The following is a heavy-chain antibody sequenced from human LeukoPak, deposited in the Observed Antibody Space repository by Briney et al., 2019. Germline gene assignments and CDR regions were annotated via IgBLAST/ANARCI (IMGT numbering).Heavy chain of an antibody. J-gene: IGHJ4*02. D-gene: IGHD3-10*01. CDR1: GCSISSYY. V-gene: IGHV4-59*01. CDR3: ARTMEAEVGEYFDY. Sequence: PSETLSLTCTVSGCSISSYYWSWIRQPPGKGLEWIGYIYYSGSTNYNPSLKSRVTISVDKSKNQFSLKLSSVTAADTAVYYCARTMEAEVGEYFDYWGQGTLVTVSS. CDR2: IYYSGST.